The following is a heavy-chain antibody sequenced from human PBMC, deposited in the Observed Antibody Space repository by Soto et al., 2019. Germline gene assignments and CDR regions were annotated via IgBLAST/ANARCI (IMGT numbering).Heavy chain of an antibody. D-gene: IGHD3-16*01. CDR3: ARESPYYVSSDSYLDY. CDR2: TYYRSRWYN. J-gene: IGHJ4*02. CDR1: GASVSGNSAA. Sequence: PSQTLSLTCAISGASVSGNSAAWNWIRQSPSRGLEWLGRTYYRSRWYNDYAVSVKSRITVTPDTSKNQFSLHLNSVTPEDTAVYYCARESPYYVSSDSYLDYWGQGALVTVSS. V-gene: IGHV6-1*01.